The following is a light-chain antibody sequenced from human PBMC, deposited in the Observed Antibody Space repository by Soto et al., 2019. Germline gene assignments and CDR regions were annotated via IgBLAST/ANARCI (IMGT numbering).Light chain of an antibody. J-gene: IGKJ2*01. CDR3: QQYFGFPYT. CDR1: QGIMNY. CDR2: GST. Sequence: VIWMTQSPALLSASTGDSVTISCRLSQGIMNYLAWYQQKPGKAPELLIYGSTTLHSGVPSRFSGSGSGTDFTISISYLQSEDFATYYCQQYFGFPYTFGQGTMLEMK. V-gene: IGKV1D-8*01.